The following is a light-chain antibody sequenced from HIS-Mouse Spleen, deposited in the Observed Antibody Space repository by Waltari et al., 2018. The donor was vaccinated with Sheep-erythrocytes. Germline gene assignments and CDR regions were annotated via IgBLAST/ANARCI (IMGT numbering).Light chain of an antibody. Sequence: QSVLTPPPPASGTPGPRITSSCSGGRSRLGRTYVYLYQQLPGTAPKLLLYRNNQRPSGVPDRFSGSKSGTSASLAISGLRSEDEADYYCAAWDDSLSGPVFGGGTKLTVL. J-gene: IGLJ3*02. CDR2: RNN. CDR3: AAWDDSLSGPV. V-gene: IGLV1-47*01. CDR1: RSRLGRTY.